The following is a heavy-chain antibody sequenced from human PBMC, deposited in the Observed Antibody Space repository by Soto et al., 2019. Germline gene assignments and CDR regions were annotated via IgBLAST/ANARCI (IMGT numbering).Heavy chain of an antibody. CDR2: ISGSGGNT. CDR1: GFTFSSYG. J-gene: IGHJ4*02. Sequence: PGGSLRLSCAASGFTFSSYGMSWVRQAPGKGLEWVSAISGSGGNTYYADSVKGRFTISRDNSKNTLYLQMNSLRAEDTAVYYCAKGRYYYDSSGYSDFDYWGQGTLVTVSS. D-gene: IGHD3-22*01. V-gene: IGHV3-23*01. CDR3: AKGRYYYDSSGYSDFDY.